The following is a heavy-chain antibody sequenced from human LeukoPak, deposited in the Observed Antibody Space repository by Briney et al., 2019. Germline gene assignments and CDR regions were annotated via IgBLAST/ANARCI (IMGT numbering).Heavy chain of an antibody. CDR2: ISSSSSYI. CDR3: ARVLSAAGFDFDY. V-gene: IGHV3-21*01. CDR1: GFTFSSYS. J-gene: IGHJ4*02. Sequence: PGGSLRLSCAAPGFTFSSYSMNWVRQAPGKGLEWVSSISSSSSYIYYADSVKGRFTISRDNAKNSLYLQMNSLRAEDTAVYYCARVLSAAGFDFDYWGQGTLVTVPS. D-gene: IGHD3-10*01.